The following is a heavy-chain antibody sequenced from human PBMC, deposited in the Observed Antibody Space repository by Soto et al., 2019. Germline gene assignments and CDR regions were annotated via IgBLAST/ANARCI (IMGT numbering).Heavy chain of an antibody. CDR2: IYSGGST. Sequence: GGSLRLSCAAYGFTVSSNYMSWVRQAPGKGLEWVSVIYSGGSTYYADSVKGRFTISRDNTRNTLYLQMNSLRAEDTSVYYCARDRAGFDYWGQGTLVTVSS. CDR1: GFTVSSNY. V-gene: IGHV3-66*01. D-gene: IGHD3-10*01. J-gene: IGHJ4*02. CDR3: ARDRAGFDY.